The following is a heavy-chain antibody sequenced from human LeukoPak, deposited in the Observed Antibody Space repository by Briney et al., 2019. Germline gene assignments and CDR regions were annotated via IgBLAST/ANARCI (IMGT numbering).Heavy chain of an antibody. V-gene: IGHV3-33*06. J-gene: IGHJ4*02. CDR2: IWYDGSNK. CDR3: AKLIAGDYFTLPQYFDY. CDR1: GFTFSSYG. Sequence: GGSLRLSCAASGFTFSSYGMHWVRQAPGKGLEWVAVIWYDGSNKYYADSVKGRFTISRDNSKNMLYLQMNSLRAEDTAVYYCAKLIAGDYFTLPQYFDYWGQGTLVTVSS. D-gene: IGHD4-17*01.